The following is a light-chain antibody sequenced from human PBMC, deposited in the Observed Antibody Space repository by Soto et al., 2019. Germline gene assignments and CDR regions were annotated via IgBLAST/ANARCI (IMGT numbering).Light chain of an antibody. CDR2: DAS. CDR1: QSVSSY. Sequence: EIVLTQSQASLSFSPLGRGSLXIQPSQSVSSYLAWYQQKPGQAPRLLIYDASNRATGIPARFSGSGSGTDFTLTISSLEPEDFAVYYCQQYNNWPPITFGQGTRLEIK. V-gene: IGKV3-11*01. J-gene: IGKJ5*01. CDR3: QQYNNWPPIT.